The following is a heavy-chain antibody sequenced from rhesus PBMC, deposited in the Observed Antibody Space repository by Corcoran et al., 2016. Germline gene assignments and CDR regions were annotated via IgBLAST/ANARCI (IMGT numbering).Heavy chain of an antibody. D-gene: IGHD6-13*01. CDR3: ACLSSWSPDY. Sequence: QVQLQESGPGLVKPSETLSLTCAVSGGSISGYYYWSWIRQPPGKGLEWIGSIYGSGGSNYLTPSLKSRGTLSVDTSKNQFSLKLSSVTAADTAVYYCACLSSWSPDYWGQGVLVTVSS. V-gene: IGHV4S14*01. J-gene: IGHJ4*01. CDR1: GGSISGYYY. CDR2: IYGSGGSN.